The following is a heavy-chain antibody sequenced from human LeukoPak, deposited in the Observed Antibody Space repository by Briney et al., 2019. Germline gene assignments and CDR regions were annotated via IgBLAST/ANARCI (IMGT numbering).Heavy chain of an antibody. D-gene: IGHD6-13*01. CDR3: ARHYGAAGPPFDY. Sequence: TSEPLSLTCTVSGGSISSGDYYWSWIRQHPGKGLEWIGSIYYSGSTNYNPSLKSRVTISVHTSKNQSSLKLSSVPAADTAVYYCARHYGAAGPPFDYWGQGTLVTVSS. CDR1: GGSISSGDYY. CDR2: IYYSGST. V-gene: IGHV4-30-4*08. J-gene: IGHJ4*02.